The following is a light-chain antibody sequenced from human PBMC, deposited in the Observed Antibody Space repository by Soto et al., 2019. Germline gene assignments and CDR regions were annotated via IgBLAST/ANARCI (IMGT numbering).Light chain of an antibody. CDR2: AAS. CDR3: QQSYSTPFT. Sequence: DIQMTQSPSSLSASVGDRVTIICRASQSISSYLNWYQQKPGKAPKLLIYAASSLQSGVPSRFSGSGSGTDFTLTISSLQPEDFATYYCQQSYSTPFTFGRGTKVDIK. J-gene: IGKJ3*01. CDR1: QSISSY. V-gene: IGKV1-39*01.